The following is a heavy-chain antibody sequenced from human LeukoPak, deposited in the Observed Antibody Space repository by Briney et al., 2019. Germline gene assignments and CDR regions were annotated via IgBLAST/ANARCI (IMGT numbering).Heavy chain of an antibody. V-gene: IGHV3-9*01. CDR1: GFTFDDYA. CDR3: AKDKPVAVFDY. J-gene: IGHJ4*02. CDR2: ISWNSGSI. D-gene: IGHD6-19*01. Sequence: GRSLRLSCAASGFTFDDYAMHWVRQAPGKGLEWVSGISWNSGSIGYADSVKGRFTISRDNSKNTLYLQMNSLRAEDTAVYYCAKDKPVAVFDYWGQGTLVTVSS.